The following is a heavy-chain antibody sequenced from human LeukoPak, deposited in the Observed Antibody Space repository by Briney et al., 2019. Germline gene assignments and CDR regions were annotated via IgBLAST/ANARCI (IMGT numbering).Heavy chain of an antibody. V-gene: IGHV3-23*01. D-gene: IGHD5-18*01. CDR1: GFTFSSNA. Sequence: PGGSLRLSCAASGFTFSSNAMSWVRQAPGKGLEWVSAISRDNSKNTLYLQMNNLRAEDTAIYYCAKGRGTAMVPLDYWGQGTLVTVSP. CDR3: AKGRGTAMVPLDY. J-gene: IGHJ4*02.